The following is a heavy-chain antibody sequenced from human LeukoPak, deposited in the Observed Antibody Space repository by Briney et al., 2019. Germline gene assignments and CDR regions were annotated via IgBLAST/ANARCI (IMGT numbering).Heavy chain of an antibody. CDR3: AREGGDFWSGYYNLNWFDP. Sequence: PSETLSLTCAVYGESLSDYYWSWIRQPPGKGLEWIGEINHSGSTNYNPSLKSRVTISVDTSKNQFSLKLSSVTAADTAVYYCAREGGDFWSGYYNLNWFDPWGQGTLVTVSS. J-gene: IGHJ5*02. CDR1: GESLSDYY. CDR2: INHSGST. D-gene: IGHD3-3*01. V-gene: IGHV4-34*01.